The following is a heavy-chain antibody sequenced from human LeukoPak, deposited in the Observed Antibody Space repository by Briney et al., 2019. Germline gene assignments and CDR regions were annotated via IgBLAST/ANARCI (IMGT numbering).Heavy chain of an antibody. CDR1: GFIFSSYS. CDR2: ISSSSSTI. V-gene: IGHV3-48*02. D-gene: IGHD6-19*01. J-gene: IGHJ4*02. Sequence: PGGSLRLSCAASGFIFSSYSMNWVRQAPGKGLEWVSYISSSSSTIYYADSVKGRFTISRDSAKNSVYLQMNSLRDEDTAVYCCARRAVTGSNYFDYWGQGSPVTVSS. CDR3: ARRAVTGSNYFDY.